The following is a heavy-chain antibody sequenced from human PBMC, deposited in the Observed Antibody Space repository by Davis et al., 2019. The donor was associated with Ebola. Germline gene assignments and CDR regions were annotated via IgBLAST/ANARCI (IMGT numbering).Heavy chain of an antibody. V-gene: IGHV1-8*01. CDR2: MNPNSGNT. CDR1: GYTFTSYE. D-gene: IGHD1-14*01. Sequence: ASVKVSCKASGYTFTSYEINWVRQATGQGLEWMGWMNPNSGNTGYAQKFQGRVTMTRNTSISTAYMELSSLRSEDTAVYYCARGRTATLDAFDIWGQGTMVTVSS. J-gene: IGHJ3*02. CDR3: ARGRTATLDAFDI.